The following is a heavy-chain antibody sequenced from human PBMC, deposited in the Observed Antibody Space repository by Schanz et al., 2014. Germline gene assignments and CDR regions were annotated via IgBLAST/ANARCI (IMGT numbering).Heavy chain of an antibody. J-gene: IGHJ4*02. CDR2: MNESHSTI. Sequence: EVQLLESGGGLVQPGGSLRLSCAASGFTFRGYAMSWVRQARGKGLEWVSAMNESHSTIYYADSVRGRFTISRDNAENTLFLQMNSLRAEDTAVCYCAKDAENTAMITDYFDYWGQGTLVTVSS. V-gene: IGHV3-23*01. CDR3: AKDAENTAMITDYFDY. CDR1: GFTFRGYA. D-gene: IGHD5-18*01.